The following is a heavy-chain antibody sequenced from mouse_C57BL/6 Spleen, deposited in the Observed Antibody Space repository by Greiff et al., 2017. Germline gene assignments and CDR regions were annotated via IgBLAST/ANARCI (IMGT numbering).Heavy chain of an antibody. CDR1: GYTFTDYY. CDR3: ARDGDYYGNYVYAMDY. V-gene: IGHV1-84*01. D-gene: IGHD2-1*01. CDR2: IYPGSGNT. J-gene: IGHJ4*01. Sequence: VQLQQSGPELVKPGASVKISCKASGYTFTDYYINWVKQRPGQGLEWIGWIYPGSGNTKYNEKFKGKATLTVDTSASTAYMQLSSLTSEDSAVYFCARDGDYYGNYVYAMDYWGQGTSVTVSS.